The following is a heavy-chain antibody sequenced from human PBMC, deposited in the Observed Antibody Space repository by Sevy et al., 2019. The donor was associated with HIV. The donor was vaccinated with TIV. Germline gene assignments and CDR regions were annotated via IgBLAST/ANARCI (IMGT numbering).Heavy chain of an antibody. Sequence: GGSLRLSCAASGFTFSSYSMNWVRQAPGKGLEWVSSISSSSSYIYYADSVKGQFTISRDNAKNSLYLQMNSLRAEDTAVYYCARDRAAVRFLEWYSEDYYYYGMDVWGQGTTVTVSS. CDR2: ISSSSSYI. J-gene: IGHJ6*02. CDR1: GFTFSSYS. CDR3: ARDRAAVRFLEWYSEDYYYYGMDV. D-gene: IGHD3-3*01. V-gene: IGHV3-21*01.